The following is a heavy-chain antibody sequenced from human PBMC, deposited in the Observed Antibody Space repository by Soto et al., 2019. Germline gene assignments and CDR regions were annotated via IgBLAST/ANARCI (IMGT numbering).Heavy chain of an antibody. CDR2: INGGSANT. J-gene: IGHJ4*02. CDR3: ARVKGAYDWGCFDY. D-gene: IGHD5-12*01. V-gene: IGHV1-3*01. Sequence: QVQLVQSGAEVKKPGASVKVSCKASGYTFTTYTIHWVRQAPGQRLEWMGWINGGSANTKYSQKFQDRVTITRDKSASTAYMELSNLRSDDTAVYYCARVKGAYDWGCFDYWGQGTLVTVS. CDR1: GYTFTTYT.